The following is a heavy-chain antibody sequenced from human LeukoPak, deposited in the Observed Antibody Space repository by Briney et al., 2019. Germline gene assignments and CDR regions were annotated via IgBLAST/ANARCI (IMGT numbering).Heavy chain of an antibody. V-gene: IGHV3-23*01. J-gene: IGHJ4*02. D-gene: IGHD1-26*01. Sequence: GGSLRLSCVASGFTFSVHGMTWGRQAPGEGLEWVSPVCGGIDVYYAHSAKGRFTASTDDSMKTVYLQINSLRAEDTAVYYCAKDAAPLNGMWDNFAHWGQGTPVTVSS. CDR1: GFTFSVHG. CDR3: AKDAAPLNGMWDNFAH. CDR2: VCGGIDV.